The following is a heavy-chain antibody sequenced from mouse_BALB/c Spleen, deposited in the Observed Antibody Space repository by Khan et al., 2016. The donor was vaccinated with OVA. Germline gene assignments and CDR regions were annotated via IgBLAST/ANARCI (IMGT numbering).Heavy chain of an antibody. J-gene: IGHJ4*01. V-gene: IGHV2-6-4*01. D-gene: IGHD2-14*01. CDR3: ARADYRYDGYYAMDY. CDR1: GFSLSRYN. CDR2: IWGGGGT. Sequence: QVQLKESGPGLVAPSQSLSITCTVSGFSLSRYNIHWVRQPPGKGLEWLGMIWGGGGTDYNSTLKIRLSISKDNSKSQVFLKMNSLQTDDTARYYCARADYRYDGYYAMDYWGQGTSVTVSS.